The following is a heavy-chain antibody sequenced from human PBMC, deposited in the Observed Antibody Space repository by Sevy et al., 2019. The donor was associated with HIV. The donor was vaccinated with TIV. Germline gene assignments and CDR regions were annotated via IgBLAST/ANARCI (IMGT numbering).Heavy chain of an antibody. CDR1: GFTLNSYW. CDR3: VRAMAADAGL. V-gene: IGHV3-7*01. Sequence: GGSLRLSCAASGFTLNSYWMSWVRQAPGKGLEWVANIKQDGSVKYYVDSVKGRFTISRDNARNLVYLQMSSLTAEDTALYYCVRAMAADAGLWGQGTLVTVSS. D-gene: IGHD6-13*01. J-gene: IGHJ4*02. CDR2: IKQDGSVK.